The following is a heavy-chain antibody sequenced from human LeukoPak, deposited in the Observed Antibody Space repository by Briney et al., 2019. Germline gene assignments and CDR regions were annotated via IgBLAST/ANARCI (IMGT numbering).Heavy chain of an antibody. Sequence: SETLSLTCAVYGRSFSGYYWSWLRHPPGKGLEWVGEINHSGSTNYNPSLKSRVTISVDTSKNQFSLKLSSVTAADTAVYYCARVSYDYVWGSYLNFDIWGQGTMVTVSS. D-gene: IGHD3-16*02. CDR1: GRSFSGYY. CDR3: ARVSYDYVWGSYLNFDI. V-gene: IGHV4-34*01. J-gene: IGHJ3*02. CDR2: INHSGST.